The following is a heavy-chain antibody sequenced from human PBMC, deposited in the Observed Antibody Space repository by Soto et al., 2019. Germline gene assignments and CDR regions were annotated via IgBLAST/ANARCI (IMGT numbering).Heavy chain of an antibody. D-gene: IGHD6-13*01. CDR3: ARYRREAVAGYTLDN. CDR2: VYNSGST. Sequence: SETLSLTCTVSGGSNSSNYWTWMRQPPGQGMAWIGDVYNSGSTNYNPYLKSRGTISEDTSKSQFSRKVNSMTAADTAVYYCARYRREAVAGYTLDNWGQGILVTAPQ. CDR1: GGSNSSNY. V-gene: IGHV4-59*01. J-gene: IGHJ4*02.